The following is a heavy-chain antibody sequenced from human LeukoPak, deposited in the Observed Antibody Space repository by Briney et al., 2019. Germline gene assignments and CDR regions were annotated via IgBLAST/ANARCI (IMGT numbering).Heavy chain of an antibody. Sequence: SQTLSLTCTVSGGSISSGSYYWSWIRQPAGKGLEWIGRIYTSGSTNYNPSLKSRVTISVDTSKNQFSLKLSSVTAADTAVYYCARDQTGEEVGFDYWGQGTLVTVSS. V-gene: IGHV4-61*02. CDR3: ARDQTGEEVGFDY. D-gene: IGHD7-27*01. CDR1: GGSISSGSYY. CDR2: IYTSGST. J-gene: IGHJ4*02.